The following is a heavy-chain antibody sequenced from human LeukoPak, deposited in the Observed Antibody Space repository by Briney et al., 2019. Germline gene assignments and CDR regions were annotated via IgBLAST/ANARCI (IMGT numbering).Heavy chain of an antibody. J-gene: IGHJ6*03. CDR2: IKPNSGDT. Sequence: ASVKVSCKASGFTLTDYIHWVRQDPRQGLQWMGWIKPNSGDTDYAQKFQGRVTMTRDTSISTVYMELSSLRSDDTAVYYCARADSVPAGDYHYWYMDAWGKGTTVTVSS. CDR1: GFTLTDY. V-gene: IGHV1-2*02. D-gene: IGHD2-2*01. CDR3: ARADSVPAGDYHYWYMDA.